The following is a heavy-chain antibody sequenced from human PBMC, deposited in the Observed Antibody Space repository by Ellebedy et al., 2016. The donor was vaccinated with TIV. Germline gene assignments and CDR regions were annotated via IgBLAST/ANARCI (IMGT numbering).Heavy chain of an antibody. CDR1: GFTFSSYA. V-gene: IGHV3-23*01. J-gene: IGHJ4*02. CDR3: TTNGAVSDLHDLDS. CDR2: ISGSGGST. Sequence: GGSLRLSCAASGFTFSSYAMSWVRQAPGKGLEWVSAISGSGGSTYYADSVKGRFTISRDNSKNTLYLQMNSLKTEDTAVYYCTTNGAVSDLHDLDSWGQGTLVTVSS. D-gene: IGHD3-3*01.